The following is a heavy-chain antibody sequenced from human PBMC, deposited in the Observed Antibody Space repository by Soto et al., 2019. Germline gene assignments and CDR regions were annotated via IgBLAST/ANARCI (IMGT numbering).Heavy chain of an antibody. CDR1: GFTFSSYA. CDR3: ARANYYDSSGYYLSHFQH. D-gene: IGHD3-22*01. J-gene: IGHJ1*01. Sequence: GGSLRLSCAASGFTFSSYAMHWVRQAPGKGLEWVAVISYDGSNKYYADSVKGRFTISSDNSKNTLYLQMNSLRAEDTAVYYCARANYYDSSGYYLSHFQHWGQGTLVTVSS. V-gene: IGHV3-30-3*01. CDR2: ISYDGSNK.